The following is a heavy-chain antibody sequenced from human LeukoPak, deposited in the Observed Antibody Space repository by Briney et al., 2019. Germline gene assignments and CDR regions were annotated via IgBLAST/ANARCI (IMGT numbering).Heavy chain of an antibody. CDR1: GFTFSSYS. J-gene: IGHJ6*03. D-gene: IGHD4-17*01. CDR3: ARLTTVTEYYYYYMDV. V-gene: IGHV3-21*01. Sequence: PGGSLRLSCAASGFTFSSYSMNWVRQAPGKGLEWVSSISSSSSYIYYADSVKGRFTISRDNAKNSLYLQMNSLRAEDTAVYYCARLTTVTEYYYYYMDVWGKGTTVTVSS. CDR2: ISSSSSYI.